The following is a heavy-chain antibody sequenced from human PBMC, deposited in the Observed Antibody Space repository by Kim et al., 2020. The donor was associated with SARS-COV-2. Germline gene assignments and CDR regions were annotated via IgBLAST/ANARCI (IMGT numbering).Heavy chain of an antibody. Sequence: AQRFQGGVTMTEDTSTDTAYMELSSLRSEDTAVYYCATDRLTAARGAFDSWGQGTMVTVSS. CDR3: ATDRLTAARGAFDS. V-gene: IGHV1-24*01. J-gene: IGHJ3*02. D-gene: IGHD2-8*01.